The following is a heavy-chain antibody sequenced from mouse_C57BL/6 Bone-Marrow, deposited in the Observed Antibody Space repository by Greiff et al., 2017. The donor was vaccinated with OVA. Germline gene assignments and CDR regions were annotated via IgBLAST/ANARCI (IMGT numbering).Heavy chain of an antibody. CDR1: GFTFSSYG. Sequence: EVQVVESGGDLVKPGGSLKLSCAASGFTFSSYGMSWVRQTPDKRLEWVATISSGGSYTYYPDSVKGRFTISRDNAKNTLYLQRSSLKSEDTAMYYCARRPTVVAHFDYWGQGTTLTVSS. V-gene: IGHV5-6*01. CDR3: ARRPTVVAHFDY. D-gene: IGHD1-1*01. J-gene: IGHJ2*01. CDR2: ISSGGSYT.